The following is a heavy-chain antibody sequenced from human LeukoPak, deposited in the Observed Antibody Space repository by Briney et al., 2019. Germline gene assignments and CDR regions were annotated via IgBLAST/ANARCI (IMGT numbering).Heavy chain of an antibody. CDR1: GGSISSYY. CDR2: IYYSGST. D-gene: IGHD2-15*01. Sequence: SETLSLTCTVSGGSISSYYWSWIRQPPGKGLEWIGSIYYSGSTYYNPSLKSRVTISVDTSKSQFSLKLSSVTAADTAVYYCARDWGVVVVAAKSFDYWGQGTLVTVSS. CDR3: ARDWGVVVVAAKSFDY. J-gene: IGHJ4*02. V-gene: IGHV4-39*07.